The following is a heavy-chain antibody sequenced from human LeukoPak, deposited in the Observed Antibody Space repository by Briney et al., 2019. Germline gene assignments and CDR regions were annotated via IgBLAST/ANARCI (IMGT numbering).Heavy chain of an antibody. J-gene: IGHJ5*02. CDR3: ARVKTYYVWGSWKPNWFDP. CDR2: IYYSGST. V-gene: IGHV4-59*01. CDR1: GGSISRYY. D-gene: IGHD3-16*01. Sequence: SETLSLTCTVSGGSISRYYWSWIRQPPGKGLEWIGYIYYSGSTNYNPSLKSRVTISVDTSKNQFSLKLSSVTAADTAVYYCARVKTYYVWGSWKPNWFDPWGQGTLVTVSS.